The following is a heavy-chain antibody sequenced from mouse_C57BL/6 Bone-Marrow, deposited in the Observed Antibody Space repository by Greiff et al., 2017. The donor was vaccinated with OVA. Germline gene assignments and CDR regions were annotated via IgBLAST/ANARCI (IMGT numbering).Heavy chain of an antibody. Sequence: EVLLVESGGDLVKPGGSLKLSCAASGFTFTSYCMSWVRQTPDNRLEWVATISRGGSYTYYPDTFKGRFTITRANAKNTLYLQLSSLKSEDTAMYYCARRGDDYLYYFDYWGQGTTLTVSS. V-gene: IGHV5-6*02. D-gene: IGHD2-4*01. CDR2: ISRGGSYT. CDR1: GFTFTSYC. J-gene: IGHJ2*01. CDR3: ARRGDDYLYYFDY.